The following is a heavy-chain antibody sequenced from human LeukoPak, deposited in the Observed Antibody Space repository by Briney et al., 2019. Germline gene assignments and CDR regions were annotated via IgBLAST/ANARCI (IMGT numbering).Heavy chain of an antibody. V-gene: IGHV3-53*01. J-gene: IGHJ6*02. Sequence: GGSLRLSCAVSGFTVSSKYMSWVRQAPGKGLEWVSLIYSGGNTYCADSVKGRFTISRDNSKNTLYLQMNGLRAEDSAVYYCARAEGLFSGSVYGMDVWGQGTTVTVS. D-gene: IGHD3-10*01. CDR2: IYSGGNT. CDR1: GFTVSSKY. CDR3: ARAEGLFSGSVYGMDV.